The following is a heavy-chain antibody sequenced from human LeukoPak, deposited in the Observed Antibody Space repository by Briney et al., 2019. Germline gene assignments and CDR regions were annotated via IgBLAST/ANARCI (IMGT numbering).Heavy chain of an antibody. CDR1: GGSISSGSYY. D-gene: IGHD2-2*01. Sequence: SETLSLTCTVSGGSISSGSYYWNWIRQPAGKGLEWIGRIYTSGSTSYNPSLKSRVTMSVDTSKKQISLKVRSVTAADTAVNYFARTTEDGSSTRCYQYWFDPWGQGTLVTVSS. CDR2: IYTSGST. CDR3: ARTTEDGSSTRCYQYWFDP. V-gene: IGHV4-61*02. J-gene: IGHJ5*02.